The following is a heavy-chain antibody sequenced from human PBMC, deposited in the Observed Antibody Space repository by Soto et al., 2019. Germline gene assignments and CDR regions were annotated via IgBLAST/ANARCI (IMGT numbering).Heavy chain of an antibody. CDR2: IGGKAYGGTT. CDR1: GFTFGGYA. V-gene: IGHV3-49*04. D-gene: IGHD3-22*01. Sequence: GGSLRLSCKASGFTFGGYAMSWVRQAPGKGLEWVGFIGGKAYGGTTQYAASVKGRLSIARDDSKSIAYLQMNSLKTEDTSVYHCTRVRYDGSGYYYYGMDVWGPGTTVTVSS. J-gene: IGHJ6*02. CDR3: TRVRYDGSGYYYYGMDV.